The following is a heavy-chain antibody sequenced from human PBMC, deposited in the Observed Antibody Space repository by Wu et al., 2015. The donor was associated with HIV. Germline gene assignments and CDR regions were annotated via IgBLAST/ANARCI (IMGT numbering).Heavy chain of an antibody. D-gene: IGHD3-10*01. CDR3: ASGGLTGFGELLNYYYYGMDV. J-gene: IGHJ6*02. Sequence: QVQVVQSGAEVKKPGSSVKVSCRVSGGSFSNYGISWVRQAPGQGFEWMGRIIPMFTTPNYGQKFQGRVSITADESSSTAYMELSSLRSEDTAVYYCASGGLTGFGELLNYYYYGMDVWGQGTTVTVSS. CDR2: IIPMFTTP. V-gene: IGHV1-69*13. CDR1: GGSFSNYG.